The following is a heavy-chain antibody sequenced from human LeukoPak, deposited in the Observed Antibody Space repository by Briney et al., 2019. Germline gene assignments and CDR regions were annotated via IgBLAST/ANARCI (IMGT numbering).Heavy chain of an antibody. V-gene: IGHV4-39*07. CDR2: IYYSGSA. J-gene: IGHJ6*03. Sequence: KPSETLSLTCTVSGGSISSSTYYWGWIRQPPGKGLEWIGTIYYSGSAYYNPSLKSRVTISVDTSKNRFSLKVSSVTAADTAVYYCARVSSVWIKDYYYYMDVWGKGTTVTVSS. CDR3: ARVSSVWIKDYYYYMDV. CDR1: GGSISSSTYY. D-gene: IGHD5-12*01.